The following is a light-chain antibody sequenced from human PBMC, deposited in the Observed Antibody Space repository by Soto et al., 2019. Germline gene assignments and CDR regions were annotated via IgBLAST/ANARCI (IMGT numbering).Light chain of an antibody. V-gene: IGLV2-8*01. Sequence: QSALTQPPSASGSPGQSVTISCTGTSSDVGAYNYVSWYQQHAGKAPKLVIYEVTKRPSGVPDRFSGSKSANTASLTVSGLQAEDEADYYCCSYAGSSTYVVFGGGTKLTVL. CDR2: EVT. CDR3: CSYAGSSTYVV. J-gene: IGLJ2*01. CDR1: SSDVGAYNY.